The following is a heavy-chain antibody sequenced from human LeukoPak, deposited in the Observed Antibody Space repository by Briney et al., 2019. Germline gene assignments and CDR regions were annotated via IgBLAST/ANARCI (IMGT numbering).Heavy chain of an antibody. J-gene: IGHJ4*02. CDR2: IYYSGST. CDR1: GGSISSYY. D-gene: IGHD6-13*01. V-gene: IGHV4-59*01. CDR3: ARAPGYSSSWIDY. Sequence: SETLSLTCTVSGGSISSYYWSWIRRPPGKGLEWIGYIYYSGSTNYNPSLKSRVTISVDTSKNQFSLKLSSVTAADTAVYYCARAPGYSSSWIDYWGQGTLVTVSS.